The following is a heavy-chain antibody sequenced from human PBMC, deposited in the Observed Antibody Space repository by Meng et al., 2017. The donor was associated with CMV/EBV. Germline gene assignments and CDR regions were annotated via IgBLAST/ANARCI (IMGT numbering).Heavy chain of an antibody. V-gene: IGHV1-69*02. J-gene: IGHJ2*01. D-gene: IGHD2-2*01. CDR1: GGTFSSYT. CDR3: ARISSTSCPDL. CDR2: IIPILGIA. Sequence: SVKVSCKASGGTFSSYTISWVRQAPGQGLGWMGRIIPILGIANYAQKFQGRVTITAGKSTSTAYMELSSLRSEDTAVYYCARISSTSCPDLWGRGTLVTVSS.